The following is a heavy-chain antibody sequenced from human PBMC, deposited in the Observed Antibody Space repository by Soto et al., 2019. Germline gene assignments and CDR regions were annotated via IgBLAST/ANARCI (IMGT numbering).Heavy chain of an antibody. J-gene: IGHJ2*01. CDR2: IDTSGTYT. CDR1: GFTFNNYN. CDR3: AREETKRSYWYFDL. V-gene: IGHV3-21*01. Sequence: VQLVESGGGLVKPGGSLRLSCAASGFTFNNYNMNWVRQAPGKGLEWVASIDTSGTYTNYADSVRGRFTISRDNAKKSLYLEMSSLRDEDTAVYYCAREETKRSYWYFDLWGRGTLVTVS. D-gene: IGHD2-8*01.